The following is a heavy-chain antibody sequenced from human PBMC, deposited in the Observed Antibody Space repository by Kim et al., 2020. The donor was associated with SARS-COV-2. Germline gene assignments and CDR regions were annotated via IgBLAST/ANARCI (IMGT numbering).Heavy chain of an antibody. J-gene: IGHJ4*02. CDR3: ARDEGGYGDYCFDY. Sequence: ADSVKGRFTISRDNSKNTLYLQRNSLRAEDTAVYYCARDEGGYGDYCFDYWGQGTLVTVSS. D-gene: IGHD4-17*01. V-gene: IGHV3-30*01.